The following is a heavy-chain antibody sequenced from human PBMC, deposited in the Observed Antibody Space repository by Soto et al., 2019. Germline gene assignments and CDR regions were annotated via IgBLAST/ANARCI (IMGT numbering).Heavy chain of an antibody. J-gene: IGHJ6*03. CDR2: MNPNSGNT. CDR3: ARGGAYYDFWSGGGGYYYYMDV. Sequence: ASVKVSCKASGYTFTSYDINWVRQATGQGLEWMGWMNPNSGNTGYAQKLQGRVTMTRNTSISTAYMELSSLRSEDTAVYYCARGGAYYDFWSGGGGYYYYMDVWGKGTTVTVSS. D-gene: IGHD3-3*01. CDR1: GYTFTSYD. V-gene: IGHV1-8*01.